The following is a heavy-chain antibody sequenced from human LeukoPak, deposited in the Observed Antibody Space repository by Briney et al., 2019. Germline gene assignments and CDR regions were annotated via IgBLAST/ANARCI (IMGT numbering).Heavy chain of an antibody. CDR1: GSTFSNYA. Sequence: PGGSPRLSCAASGSTFSNYAISWVRQAPGKGLEWVSSISGSGGSTYYADSVKGRFTISRDNSKNTLYLQMNSLRAEDTAVYYCAKDVLTRIIDYWGQGALVTVSS. D-gene: IGHD2/OR15-2a*01. V-gene: IGHV3-23*01. J-gene: IGHJ4*02. CDR2: ISGSGGST. CDR3: AKDVLTRIIDY.